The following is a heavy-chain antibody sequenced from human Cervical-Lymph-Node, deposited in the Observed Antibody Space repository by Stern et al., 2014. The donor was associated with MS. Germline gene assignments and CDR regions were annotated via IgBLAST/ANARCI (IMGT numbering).Heavy chain of an antibody. V-gene: IGHV1-69*01. CDR3: ARAAYSTSSYNY. Sequence: VQLVESGAEVKKPGSSVKVSCKASGGTFNTNVISWVRQAPGQGLEWMGGIIPIFGTAPYAQTFQGRVTITAHESTRAAYMELGSVRSEATAFYYCARAAYSTSSYNYWGQGTLVIVSS. D-gene: IGHD6-6*01. CDR1: GGTFNTNV. J-gene: IGHJ4*02. CDR2: IIPIFGTA.